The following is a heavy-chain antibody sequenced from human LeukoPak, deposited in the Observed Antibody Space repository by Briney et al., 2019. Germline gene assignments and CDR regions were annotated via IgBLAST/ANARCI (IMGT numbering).Heavy chain of an antibody. CDR2: IFYTGST. Sequence: SETLSLTCAVSGGSISSYYWSWIRQPPGKGLEWIGYIFYTGSTNYNPSLKSRVTISVDRSKNQFTLKLSSVTAADTTIYYCARAGAWQIDPWGQGTLVTVSS. CDR3: ARAGAWQIDP. CDR1: GGSISSYY. D-gene: IGHD1-26*01. V-gene: IGHV4-59*01. J-gene: IGHJ5*02.